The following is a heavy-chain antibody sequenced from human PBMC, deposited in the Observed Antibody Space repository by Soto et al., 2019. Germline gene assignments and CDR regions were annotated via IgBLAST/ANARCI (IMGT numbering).Heavy chain of an antibody. D-gene: IGHD2-15*01. CDR2: IIPIFGTA. CDR1: GCTFSSYA. V-gene: IGHV1-69*05. Sequence: SVKVSCKASGCTFSSYAISWVRQAPGQGLEWMGGIIPIFGTANYAQKFQERVTITRDMSTSTAYMELSSLRSEDTAVYYCAADTVIGSSAIPTHGMDVWGQGTTVTV. CDR3: AADTVIGSSAIPTHGMDV. J-gene: IGHJ6*02.